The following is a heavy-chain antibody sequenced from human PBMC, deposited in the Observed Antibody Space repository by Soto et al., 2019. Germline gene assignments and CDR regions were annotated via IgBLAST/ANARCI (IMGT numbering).Heavy chain of an antibody. V-gene: IGHV4-61*01. D-gene: IGHD2-2*01. Sequence: QVQLQESGPGLVKPSETLSLTCTVSGGSVSGGNYYWSWIRQPPGKGLEWIGYIHYSGSTNFNPPPQSRVTISIYTSNNQFSLRLTSVTAADTAVYYCAREVPAVNDAFDIWGQGTMVTVSS. J-gene: IGHJ3*02. CDR2: IHYSGST. CDR1: GGSVSGGNYY. CDR3: AREVPAVNDAFDI.